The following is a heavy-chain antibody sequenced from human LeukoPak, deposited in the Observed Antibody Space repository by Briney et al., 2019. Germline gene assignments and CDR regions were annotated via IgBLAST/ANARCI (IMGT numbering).Heavy chain of an antibody. J-gene: IGHJ4*02. CDR3: ARRANTAPPYYFDY. D-gene: IGHD5-18*01. Sequence: SETLSLTCTASDDSMSSYYWNWIRQPPGKGLEWIGYVYYSGGTNYNPSLKSRVTISLDTSKNQFSLKLSSVTAADTAVYYCARRANTAPPYYFDYWGQGTLVTVSS. CDR1: DDSMSSYY. V-gene: IGHV4-59*01. CDR2: VYYSGGT.